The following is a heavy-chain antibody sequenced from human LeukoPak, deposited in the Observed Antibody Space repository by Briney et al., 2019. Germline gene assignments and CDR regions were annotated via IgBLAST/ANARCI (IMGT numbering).Heavy chain of an antibody. D-gene: IGHD3-22*01. J-gene: IGHJ4*02. CDR1: GDSISSSSYH. CDR3: VRIYYDSRGYYLTDYYFDA. V-gene: IGHV4-39*01. CDR2: THYSGTT. Sequence: SETLSLTCTVSGDSISSSSYHWGWIHQPPGRGLEWVASTHYSGTTYCSPSLKSRVPVSVATSTNRFSLPLRYVTAPDTAADFCVRIYYDSRGYYLTDYYFDAWGQGTLVTVSS.